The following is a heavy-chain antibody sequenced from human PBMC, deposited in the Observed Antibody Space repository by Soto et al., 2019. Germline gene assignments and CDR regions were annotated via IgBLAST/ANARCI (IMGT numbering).Heavy chain of an antibody. J-gene: IGHJ4*02. Sequence: PGGSLRLSCAASGFTFSSYSMNWVRQAPGKGLEWVSSISSSSSYIYYADSVKGRFTISRDNAKNSLYLQMNSLRAEDTAVYYCAREVYSSGWYVDYWGQGTLVTVSS. CDR2: ISSSSSYI. V-gene: IGHV3-21*01. D-gene: IGHD6-19*01. CDR3: AREVYSSGWYVDY. CDR1: GFTFSSYS.